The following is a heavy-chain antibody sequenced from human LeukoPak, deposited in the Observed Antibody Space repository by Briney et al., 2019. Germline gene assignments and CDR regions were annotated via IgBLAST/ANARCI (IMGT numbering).Heavy chain of an antibody. Sequence: PSETLSLTCTVSGGSISSSSYYWGWIRQPPGKGLEWIGSIYYSGSTYYNPSLKSRVTISVDTSKNQFSLKLSSVTAADTAVYYCAREGGYSGYEGDYWGQGTLVTVSS. CDR2: IYYSGST. D-gene: IGHD5-12*01. CDR3: AREGGYSGYEGDY. J-gene: IGHJ4*02. CDR1: GGSISSSSYY. V-gene: IGHV4-39*07.